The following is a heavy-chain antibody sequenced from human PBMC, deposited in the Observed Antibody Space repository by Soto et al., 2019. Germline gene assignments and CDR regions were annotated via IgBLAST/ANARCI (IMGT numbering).Heavy chain of an antibody. D-gene: IGHD3-9*01. Sequence: QVQLVQSGAEVKKPGSSVKVSCKASGGTFSSYTISWVRQAPGQGLEWMGRIIPILGIANYAQKFQGRVTITADKSTSTAYMELSSLRSEDTAVYYCARGTGLRYFDWLSPTRYFDYWGQGTLVTVSS. CDR1: GGTFSSYT. CDR2: IIPILGIA. J-gene: IGHJ4*02. V-gene: IGHV1-69*02. CDR3: ARGTGLRYFDWLSPTRYFDY.